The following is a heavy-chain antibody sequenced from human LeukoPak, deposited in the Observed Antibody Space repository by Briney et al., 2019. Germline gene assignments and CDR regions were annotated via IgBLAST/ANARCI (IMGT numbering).Heavy chain of an antibody. CDR3: ARGRDRSKAGDH. CDR2: IHPSGIF. CDR1: GGSCDDYY. D-gene: IGHD5-24*01. Sequence: SETLSLTCAVYGGSCDDYYCSWLRQPPGKGLEWIGKIHPSGIFYYNSSLLSRVTISIDTSKSQFSLRLTSVTAAGTAFYYCARGRDRSKAGDHWGQGSLVTVSS. J-gene: IGHJ4*02. V-gene: IGHV4-34*01.